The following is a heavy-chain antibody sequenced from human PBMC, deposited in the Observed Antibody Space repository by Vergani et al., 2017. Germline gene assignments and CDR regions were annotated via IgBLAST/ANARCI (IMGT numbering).Heavy chain of an antibody. V-gene: IGHV3-30*02. CDR3: AKDGTRVATIPPDY. CDR2: IRYDGSNK. CDR1: GFTFSSYG. J-gene: IGHJ4*02. D-gene: IGHD5-12*01. Sequence: QVQLVESGGGVVQPGGSLRLSCAASGFTFSSYGMHWVRQAPGKGLEWVAFIRYDGSNKYYADSVNGRFTISRDNSKNTLYLQMNSLRAEDTAVYYCAKDGTRVATIPPDYWGQGTLVTVSS.